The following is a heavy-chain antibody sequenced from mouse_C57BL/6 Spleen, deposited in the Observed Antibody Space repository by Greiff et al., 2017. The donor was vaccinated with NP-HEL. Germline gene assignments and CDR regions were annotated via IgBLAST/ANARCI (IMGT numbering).Heavy chain of an antibody. CDR3: GPSSYYRGAMDY. J-gene: IGHJ4*01. CDR2: IYPGSGNT. D-gene: IGHD2-14*01. Sequence: QVHVKQSGPELVKPGASVKISCKASGYSFTSYYIHWVKQRPGQGLEWIGWIYPGSGNTKYNEKFKGKATLTADTSSSTAYMQLSSLTSEDSAVYYCGPSSYYRGAMDYWGQGTSVTVSS. V-gene: IGHV1-66*01. CDR1: GYSFTSYY.